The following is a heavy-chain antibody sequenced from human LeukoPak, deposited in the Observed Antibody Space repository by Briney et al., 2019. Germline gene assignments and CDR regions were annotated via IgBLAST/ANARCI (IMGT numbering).Heavy chain of an antibody. V-gene: IGHV4-34*01. CDR2: IYYSGST. CDR3: ARFQWLVHFDY. D-gene: IGHD6-19*01. CDR1: GGSFSGYY. J-gene: IGHJ4*02. Sequence: PSETLSLTCAVYGGSFSGYYWSWIRQPPGKGLEWIGSIYYSGSTNYNPSLKSRVTISVDTSKNQFSLKLSSVTAADTAVYYCARFQWLVHFDYWGQGTLVTVSS.